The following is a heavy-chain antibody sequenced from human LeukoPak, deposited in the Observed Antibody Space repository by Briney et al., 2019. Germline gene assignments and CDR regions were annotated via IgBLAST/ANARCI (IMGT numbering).Heavy chain of an antibody. CDR3: ARDRHCSSTSCYYAFDI. V-gene: IGHV4-4*07. CDR2: IYTSGST. J-gene: IGHJ3*02. Sequence: KPSETLSLTCSVSGYSISSYYWSWIRQPAGKGLEWIGRIYTSGSTNYNPSLKSRVTMSVDTSKNQFSLKLSSVTAADTAVYYCARDRHCSSTSCYYAFDIWGQGTMVTVSS. CDR1: GYSISSYY. D-gene: IGHD2-2*01.